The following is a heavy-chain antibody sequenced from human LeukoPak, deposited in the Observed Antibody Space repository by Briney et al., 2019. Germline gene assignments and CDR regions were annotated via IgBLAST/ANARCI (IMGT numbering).Heavy chain of an antibody. D-gene: IGHD6-13*01. J-gene: IGHJ4*02. CDR3: ARGLYSSSWYDY. CDR2: ISYDGSNK. V-gene: IGHV3-30-3*01. Sequence: PGGSLRLSCAASGFTFSIYAMHWVRQAPGKGLEWVAVISYDGSNKYYADPVKGRFTISRDNSKNTLYLQMNSLRAEDTAVYYCARGLYSSSWYDYWGQGTLVTVSS. CDR1: GFTFSIYA.